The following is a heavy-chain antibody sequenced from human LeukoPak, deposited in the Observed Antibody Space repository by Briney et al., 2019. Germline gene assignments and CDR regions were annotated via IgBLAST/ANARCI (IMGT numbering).Heavy chain of an antibody. V-gene: IGHV4-39*07. D-gene: IGHD4-23*01. J-gene: IGHJ5*02. CDR2: IYCGGST. Sequence: SETLSLTCTVSGGSISSGSYYWGWIRQPPVKGLKWIGSIYCGGSTYYNPSLKSRVTISVDTSKNQFSLKLSSVTAADTAVYYCARDSKLLRFGFDPWGQGTLVTVSS. CDR3: ARDSKLLRFGFDP. CDR1: GGSISSGSYY.